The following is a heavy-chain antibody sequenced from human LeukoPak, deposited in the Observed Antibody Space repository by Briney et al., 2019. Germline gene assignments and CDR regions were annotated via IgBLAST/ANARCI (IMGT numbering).Heavy chain of an antibody. CDR2: IYYSGST. CDR1: GGSISSYY. D-gene: IGHD3-10*01. Sequence: KPSETLSLTCTVSGGSISSYYWSWIRQPPGKGLEWIGYIYYSGSTNYNPSLKSRVTISVDTSKNQFSLKLSSVTAADTAVYYCAREWGGYYGSGSYYAFDIWGQGTMVTVSS. J-gene: IGHJ3*02. V-gene: IGHV4-59*01. CDR3: AREWGGYYGSGSYYAFDI.